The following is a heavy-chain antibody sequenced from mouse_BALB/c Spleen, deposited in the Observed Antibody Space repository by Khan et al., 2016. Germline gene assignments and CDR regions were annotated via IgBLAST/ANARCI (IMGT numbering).Heavy chain of an antibody. V-gene: IGHV5-6-3*01. CDR1: GFTFSSYA. Sequence: EVQLVESGGGLVQPGGSLKLSCAASGFTFSSYAMSWVRQTPDKWLELVATINNNGGSTYYPDSVKGRFTISRDNAKNTLYLQMSSLKSEDTAMYYCTRVRQAMDYCGQGTSVTVSS. CDR3: TRVRQAMDY. D-gene: IGHD2-14*01. CDR2: INNNGGST. J-gene: IGHJ4*01.